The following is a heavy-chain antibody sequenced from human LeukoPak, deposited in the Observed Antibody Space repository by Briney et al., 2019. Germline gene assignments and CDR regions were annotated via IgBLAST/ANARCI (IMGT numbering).Heavy chain of an antibody. D-gene: IGHD3/OR15-3a*01. CDR3: AKGTAYYSLGP. J-gene: IGHJ5*02. V-gene: IGHV3-23*01. CDR1: GFTFSNYG. CDR2: ISGSATNT. Sequence: GGSLRLSCAASGFTFSNYGMSWVRQAPGKGLEWVSHISGSATNTYYAASVKGLFTISRDNSKNTLYLQMNSLRAEDTAMYYCAKGTAYYSLGPWGQGTLATVSS.